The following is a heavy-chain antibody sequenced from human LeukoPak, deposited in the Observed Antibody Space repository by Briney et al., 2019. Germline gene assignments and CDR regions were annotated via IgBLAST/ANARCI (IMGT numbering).Heavy chain of an antibody. Sequence: GGSLRLSCAASGFTFSSYAMSWVRQAPGKGLEWVSVITAGDDKAYFADSVKGRFTISRDNSKNTVYLQLNSLRAEDTAVYYCARDGVVGAGDYLDYWGRGTLVTVSS. CDR3: ARDGVVGAGDYLDY. V-gene: IGHV3-23*01. CDR2: ITAGDDKA. D-gene: IGHD1-26*01. J-gene: IGHJ4*02. CDR1: GFTFSSYA.